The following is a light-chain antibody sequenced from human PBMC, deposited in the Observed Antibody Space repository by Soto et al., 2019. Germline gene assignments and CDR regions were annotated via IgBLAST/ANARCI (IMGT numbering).Light chain of an antibody. CDR1: NVGGKS. CDR3: QVWDTVSLHAI. J-gene: IGLJ2*01. CDR2: EDS. Sequence: SYDLTQPPSVSLAPGQTASITCVGDNVGGKSVHWYQQKPGQAPVLVIHEDSDRSSGIPERFSGSNSANTATLTISRVEAGDEAAYYCQVWDTVSLHAIFGGGTKLTVL. V-gene: IGLV3-21*02.